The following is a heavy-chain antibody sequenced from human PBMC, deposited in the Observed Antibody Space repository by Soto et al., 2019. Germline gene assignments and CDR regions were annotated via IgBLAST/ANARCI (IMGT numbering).Heavy chain of an antibody. CDR1: GYTFTSYY. V-gene: IGHV1-46*01. Sequence: VASVKVSCKASGYTFTSYYMHWVRQAPGQGLEWMGIVNPSGGSTSYAQKFQGRVTMTRDTSTSTVYMELSSLRSEDTAVYYCARGDGSGSYYNVPYDAFDIWGQGTMVT. D-gene: IGHD3-10*01. CDR3: ARGDGSGSYYNVPYDAFDI. CDR2: VNPSGGST. J-gene: IGHJ3*02.